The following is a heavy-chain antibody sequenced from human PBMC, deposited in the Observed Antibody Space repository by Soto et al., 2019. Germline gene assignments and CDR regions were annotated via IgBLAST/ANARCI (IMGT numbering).Heavy chain of an antibody. V-gene: IGHV5-51*01. CDR1: GYSFTSYW. CDR3: ARPAMVRGAHYGMDF. CDR2: IYPGDSDT. J-gene: IGHJ6*02. D-gene: IGHD3-10*01. Sequence: PGESLKISCKGSGYSFTSYWIGWVRQMPGKGLEWMGIIYPGDSDTRYSPSFQGQVTISADKSISTAYLQWSSLKASDTAMYYCARPAMVRGAHYGMDFWGQGTTVTVSS.